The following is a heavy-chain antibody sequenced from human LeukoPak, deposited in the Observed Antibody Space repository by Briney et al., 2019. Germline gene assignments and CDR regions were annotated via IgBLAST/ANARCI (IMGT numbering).Heavy chain of an antibody. CDR1: GGTFSSYT. CDR2: IIPILGIA. CDR3: ARDPGAPVRAFDI. J-gene: IGHJ3*02. D-gene: IGHD3-10*01. V-gene: IGHV1-69*04. Sequence: SVKVSCKASGGTFSSYTISWVRQAPGQGLEWMGRIIPILGIANYAQKFQGRVTITADKSTSTAYMELSSLRSEDTAIYYCARDPGAPVRAFDIWGQGTLVTVSS.